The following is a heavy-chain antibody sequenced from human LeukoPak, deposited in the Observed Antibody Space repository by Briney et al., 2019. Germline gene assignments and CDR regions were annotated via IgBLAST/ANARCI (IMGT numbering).Heavy chain of an antibody. V-gene: IGHV4-34*01. CDR3: ARLKSPQTNYDYVWGSYRYPYYFDY. CDR2: INHSGST. D-gene: IGHD3-16*02. Sequence: SETLSLTCAVYGGSFSGYYWSWIRQPPGKGLEWIGEINHSGSTNYNPSLKSRVTISVDTSKNQFSLKLSSVTAADTAVYYCARLKSPQTNYDYVWGSYRYPYYFDYWGQGTLVTVSS. J-gene: IGHJ4*02. CDR1: GGSFSGYY.